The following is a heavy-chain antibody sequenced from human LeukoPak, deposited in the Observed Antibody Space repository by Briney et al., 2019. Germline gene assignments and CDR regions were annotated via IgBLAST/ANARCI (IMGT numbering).Heavy chain of an antibody. CDR2: INPNSGGT. J-gene: IGHJ5*02. D-gene: IGHD3-9*01. V-gene: IGHV1-2*02. Sequence: ASVKVSCKASGYTFTDYYVHWVRQAPGQGLEWMEWINPNSGGTNYAQKFQGTVTMTRDTSISTAYMELTRLRSDDTAVYYCARERGNYDILTDYYEGNGFDPWGQGTLVTVSS. CDR3: ARERGNYDILTDYYEGNGFDP. CDR1: GYTFTDYY.